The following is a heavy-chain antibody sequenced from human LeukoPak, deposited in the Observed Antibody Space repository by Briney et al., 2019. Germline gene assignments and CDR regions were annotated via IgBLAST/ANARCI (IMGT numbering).Heavy chain of an antibody. CDR3: ARFPVIVGATTYAFDI. CDR2: INWNGGST. D-gene: IGHD1-26*01. V-gene: IGHV3-20*04. CDR1: GFTFTNYA. Sequence: GGSLRLSCAASGFTFTNYAMSWVRQAPGKGLEWVSGINWNGGSTGYADSVKGRFTISRDNAKNSLYLQMNSLRAEDTALYYCARFPVIVGATTYAFDIWGQGTMVTVSS. J-gene: IGHJ3*02.